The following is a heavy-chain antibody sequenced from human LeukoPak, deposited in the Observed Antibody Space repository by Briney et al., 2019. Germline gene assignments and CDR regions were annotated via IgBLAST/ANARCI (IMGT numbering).Heavy chain of an antibody. Sequence: GGSLRLSCRACGFTFNNNGMHWVRQPPSKGLEWVAVIWYDGSNKYYAASVKGRFTISRDNSKNTLSLQMNSLRADDTAVYYCARDYGDYFDYWGQGTLVTVSS. J-gene: IGHJ4*02. CDR2: IWYDGSNK. CDR3: ARDYGDYFDY. V-gene: IGHV3-33*01. D-gene: IGHD3-16*01. CDR1: GFTFNNNG.